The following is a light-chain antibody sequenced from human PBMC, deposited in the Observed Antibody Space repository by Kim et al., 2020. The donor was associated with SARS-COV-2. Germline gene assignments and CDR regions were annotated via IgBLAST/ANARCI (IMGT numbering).Light chain of an antibody. V-gene: IGLV2-11*01. Sequence: QSALTQPRSVSGSPGQSVTISCTGTSSDVGGYNYVPWYQQHPGKAPKLMIYDVTERPSGVPDRFSASKSGNTASLTISGLQAEDEADYYCCSYAGSPPYVFGTGTKVTVL. CDR3: CSYAGSPPYV. CDR1: SSDVGGYNY. CDR2: DVT. J-gene: IGLJ1*01.